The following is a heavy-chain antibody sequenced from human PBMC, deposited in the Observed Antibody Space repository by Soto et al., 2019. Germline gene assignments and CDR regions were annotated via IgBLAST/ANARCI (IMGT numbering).Heavy chain of an antibody. CDR1: GGSFSGYY. D-gene: IGHD2-15*01. Sequence: PWETLSLTCAVYGGSFSGYYWSWIRQSPGKGLEWIGEINHSGSSISNPSLKSRVTISVDTSRNQFSLKLRSVTAADTAAYYCARGISLIVEVHRDAPDKYYFDSWSQGTLVTV. CDR3: ARGISLIVEVHRDAPDKYYFDS. V-gene: IGHV4-34*01. CDR2: INHSGSS. J-gene: IGHJ4*02.